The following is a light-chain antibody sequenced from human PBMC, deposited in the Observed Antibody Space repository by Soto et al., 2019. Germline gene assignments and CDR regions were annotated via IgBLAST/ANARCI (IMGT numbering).Light chain of an antibody. J-gene: IGLJ1*01. CDR1: SSDVGGYNY. Sequence: QSVLTQPASVSGSPGRSITISCTGTSSDVGGYNYVSWNQQHPGKAPKLMIYDVSNRPSGVSNRFSGSKSGNTASLTISGLQAEDEADYYCSSYTSSSTLMVFGTGTKVT. CDR3: SSYTSSSTLMV. CDR2: DVS. V-gene: IGLV2-14*01.